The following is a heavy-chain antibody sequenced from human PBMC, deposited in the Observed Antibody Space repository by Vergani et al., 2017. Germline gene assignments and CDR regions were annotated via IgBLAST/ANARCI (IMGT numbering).Heavy chain of an antibody. CDR1: GFTFSSYE. CDR3: ARDFLSLDAFDI. V-gene: IGHV3-48*03. J-gene: IGHJ3*02. CDR2: ISSSGSTI. D-gene: IGHD2/OR15-2a*01. Sequence: EVQLVESGGGLVRPGGSLRLSCAASGFTFSSYEMNWVRQAPGKGLEWVSYISSSGSTIYYADSVKGRFTISRDNAKNSLYLQMNSLRAEDTAVYYCARDFLSLDAFDIWGQGTMVTVSS.